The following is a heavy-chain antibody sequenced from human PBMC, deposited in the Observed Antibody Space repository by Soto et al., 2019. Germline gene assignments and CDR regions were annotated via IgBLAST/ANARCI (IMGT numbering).Heavy chain of an antibody. CDR2: IDGVGTGT. D-gene: IGHD4-17*01. J-gene: IGHJ4*02. CDR1: GFTFTNYW. Sequence: GGSLRLSCVASGFTFTNYWMHLVRQFPGKGLVWVSRIDGVGTGTSYSDSVRGRFTISRDNAENTLHLQMDSLRAEDTAVYYCKTVFEYWGKGHPFTVSS. CDR3: KTVFEY. V-gene: IGHV3-74*01.